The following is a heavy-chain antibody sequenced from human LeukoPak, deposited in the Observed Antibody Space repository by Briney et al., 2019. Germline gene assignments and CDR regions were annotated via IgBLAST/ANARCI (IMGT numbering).Heavy chain of an antibody. Sequence: SVKVSCKASGGTFSSYTTSWVRQAPGQGLEWMGRITPILGIANYAQKFQGRVTITADKSTSTAYMELSSLRSEDTAVYYCAGGREPKNKYFQHWGQGTLVTVSS. CDR2: ITPILGIA. J-gene: IGHJ1*01. CDR3: AGGREPKNKYFQH. CDR1: GGTFSSYT. D-gene: IGHD2/OR15-2a*01. V-gene: IGHV1-69*02.